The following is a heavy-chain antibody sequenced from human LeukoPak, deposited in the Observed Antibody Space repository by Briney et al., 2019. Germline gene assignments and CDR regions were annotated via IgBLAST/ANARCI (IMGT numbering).Heavy chain of an antibody. CDR1: GFTFSSYS. J-gene: IGHJ6*02. CDR3: ARASFGGRTYYYYGMDV. Sequence: GGSLRLSCAASGFTFSSYSMNWVRQAPGKGLEWVSYISSSSSTIYYADSVKGRFTISRDNAKNSLYLQMNSLRAEDTAVYYCARASFGGRTYYYYGMDVWGQGTTVTVSS. V-gene: IGHV3-48*01. CDR2: ISSSSSTI. D-gene: IGHD3-10*01.